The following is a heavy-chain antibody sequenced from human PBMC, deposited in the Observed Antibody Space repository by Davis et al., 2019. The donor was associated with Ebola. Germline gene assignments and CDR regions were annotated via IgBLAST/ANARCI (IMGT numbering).Heavy chain of an antibody. CDR3: AHRRDSISSVSYFDL. CDR1: GFSLRTSGVG. D-gene: IGHD6-6*01. Sequence: SGPTLVKPTQTLTLTCTFSGFSLRTSGVGVGWIRQPPGKALEWLALIYWDDDKRYSPSLNSRLTITKDTSKNQVVLTMTNMDPVDTGTYYCAHRRDSISSVSYFDLWGRGTLVTVSS. CDR2: IYWDDDK. J-gene: IGHJ2*01. V-gene: IGHV2-5*02.